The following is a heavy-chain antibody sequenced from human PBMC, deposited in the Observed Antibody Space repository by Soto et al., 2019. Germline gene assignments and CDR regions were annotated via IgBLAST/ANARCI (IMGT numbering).Heavy chain of an antibody. J-gene: IGHJ4*02. Sequence: SETLSLTCTVYGGSFSNYYWSWIRQPPGRGLEWIGEITHSGGTNYNPSLKNRVTISVDTSKNQFSLKLSSVTAADTAVYYCARARNLNYYDSGAYYSSDYWGQGTLVTVSS. CDR1: GGSFSNYY. CDR2: ITHSGGT. CDR3: ARARNLNYYDSGAYYSSDY. D-gene: IGHD3-22*01. V-gene: IGHV4-34*01.